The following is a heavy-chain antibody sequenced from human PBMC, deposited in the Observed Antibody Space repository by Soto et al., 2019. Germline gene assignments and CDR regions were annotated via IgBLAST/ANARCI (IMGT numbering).Heavy chain of an antibody. D-gene: IGHD4-17*01. CDR3: ANDYGDYRNDAFDI. V-gene: IGHV4-34*01. Sequence: VRLHQWGAGLLKPSETLSLTCAVYGGLYSDYYWSWIRQAPGKGLEWIGEIHHSGATNYNPSLNSRVTISLDRSKNQFTLNLSSMTAADAGVYYCANDYGDYRNDAFDIWSPGSRVTVAS. J-gene: IGHJ3*02. CDR2: IHHSGAT. CDR1: GGLYSDYY.